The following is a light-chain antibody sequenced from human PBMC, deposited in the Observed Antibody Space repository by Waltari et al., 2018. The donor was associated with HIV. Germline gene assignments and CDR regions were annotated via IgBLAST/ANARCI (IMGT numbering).Light chain of an antibody. Sequence: QSALTQPASVSGSPGQSITISCTGTSRDIGAYTYVSWYQQHPGKAPKLIIYDVGTRPSGVSDRFSGAKSGNTASLTISGLQSEDEADYHCCAYAGPTGLSEVFGGGTKLTVL. CDR1: SRDIGAYTY. CDR3: CAYAGPTGLSEV. J-gene: IGLJ2*01. V-gene: IGLV2-23*02. CDR2: DVG.